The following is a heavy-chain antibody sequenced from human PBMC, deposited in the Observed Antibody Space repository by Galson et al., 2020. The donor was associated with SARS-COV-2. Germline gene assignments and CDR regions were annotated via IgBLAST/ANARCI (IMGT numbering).Heavy chain of an antibody. CDR3: GRDCSGYDFDYYYCGMDV. CDR2: VSSNGGYT. Sequence: GESLKISCEASGFTFSMHWVRQAPGKGLEYVSTVSSNGGYTYYANSVKGRFTMSRDDSKNTLYLQMGSLRDEDMAVYYCGRDCSGYDFDYYYCGMDVWGQGTTVTVSS. D-gene: IGHD5-12*01. J-gene: IGHJ6*02. V-gene: IGHV3-64*01. CDR1: GFTFS.